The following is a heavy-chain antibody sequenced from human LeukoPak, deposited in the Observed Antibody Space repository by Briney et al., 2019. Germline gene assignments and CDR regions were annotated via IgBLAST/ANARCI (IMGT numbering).Heavy chain of an antibody. J-gene: IGHJ6*02. V-gene: IGHV1-69*13. Sequence: ASVKVSCKASGGTFSSYAISWVRQAPGQGLEWMGGIIPIFGTANYAQKFQGRVTITADESTSTAYMELSSLRSEDTAVYYCARGGGDGYNHDYYYGMDVWGQGTTVTVSS. CDR2: IIPIFGTA. CDR1: GGTFSSYA. D-gene: IGHD5-24*01. CDR3: ARGGGDGYNHDYYYGMDV.